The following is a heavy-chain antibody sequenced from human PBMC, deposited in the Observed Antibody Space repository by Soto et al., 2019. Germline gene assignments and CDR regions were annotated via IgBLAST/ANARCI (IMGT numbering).Heavy chain of an antibody. V-gene: IGHV6-1*01. CDR3: ARDQDIVVVPAAMSYGMDV. J-gene: IGHJ6*02. CDR1: GDSVSSNSAA. Sequence: SQTLSLTCAISGDSVSSNSAAWIWIRQSPSRGLEWLGRTYYRSKWYNDYAVSVKSRITINPDTSKNQFSLQLNSVTPEDTAVYYCARDQDIVVVPAAMSYGMDVWGQGTTVTVSS. CDR2: TYYRSKWYN. D-gene: IGHD2-2*01.